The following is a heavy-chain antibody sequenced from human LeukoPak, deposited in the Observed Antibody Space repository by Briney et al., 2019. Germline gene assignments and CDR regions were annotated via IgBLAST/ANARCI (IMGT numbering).Heavy chain of an antibody. Sequence: SETLSLTCTDSGDSISSSSTYYGVWLRQPPGEGLEWIGSMYYTGNTYYNPSLKSRVAISVDMTKNQFALKLNSVTAADTAVYYSARQAAGNYFGSGSYYPWGQGTLVAVSS. V-gene: IGHV4-39*01. CDR1: GDSISSSSTYY. D-gene: IGHD3-10*01. CDR3: ARQAAGNYFGSGSYYP. CDR2: MYYTGNT. J-gene: IGHJ5*02.